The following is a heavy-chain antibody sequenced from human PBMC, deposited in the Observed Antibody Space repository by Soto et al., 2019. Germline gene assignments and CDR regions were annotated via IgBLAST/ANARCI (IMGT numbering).Heavy chain of an antibody. CDR2: IFHTGSV. CDR3: AREQICNVVKCSNWFDP. J-gene: IGHJ5*02. V-gene: IGHV4-4*01. Sequence: LSLTFDVSGCSISSPNCLIWARQFPVKGLEWIGEIFHTGSVNYNPSLKSRVTLSLDKSKNQFSLKLTSVTAADTAVYFCAREQICNVVKCSNWFDPWGQGTLVTVSS. CDR1: GCSISSPNC. D-gene: IGHD2-8*01.